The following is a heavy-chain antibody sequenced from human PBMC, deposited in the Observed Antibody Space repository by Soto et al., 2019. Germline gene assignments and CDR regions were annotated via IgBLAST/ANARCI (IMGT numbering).Heavy chain of an antibody. Sequence: QVQLVQSGAEVKKPGASVKVSCKASGYTFTSHGISWVRQAPGQGHERMGWISAYNGNTNYAQTPQGRGTMTTDTSAGTASMELRSLRSDDPAVYYCASPKGSDSCSSPSCYGMDVWGHGTTVTVSS. CDR3: ASPKGSDSCSSPSCYGMDV. CDR1: GYTFTSHG. CDR2: ISAYNGNT. V-gene: IGHV1-18*01. D-gene: IGHD2-2*01. J-gene: IGHJ6*02.